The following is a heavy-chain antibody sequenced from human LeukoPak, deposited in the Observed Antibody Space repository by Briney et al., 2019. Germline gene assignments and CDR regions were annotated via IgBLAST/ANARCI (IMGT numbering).Heavy chain of an antibody. CDR1: GFTFDDYG. V-gene: IGHV3-20*04. J-gene: IGHJ2*01. D-gene: IGHD2-21*01. CDR2: INWNGGST. CDR3: ASGLGGYWYFDL. Sequence: GGSLRLSCAASGFTFDDYGMSWVRQAPGKGLELVSGINWNGGSTGYADSVTVRFTISRDNAKNSLYLQMNSLRAEDTALYYCASGLGGYWYFDLWGRGTLVTVSS.